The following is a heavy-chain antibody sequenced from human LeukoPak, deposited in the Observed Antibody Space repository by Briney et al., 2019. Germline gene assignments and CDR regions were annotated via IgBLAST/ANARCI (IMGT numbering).Heavy chain of an antibody. D-gene: IGHD5-24*01. CDR1: GGSISSGSYY. CDR2: IYTSGST. CDR3: ARGRDGYNYRDAFDI. J-gene: IGHJ3*02. V-gene: IGHV4-61*02. Sequence: SETLSLTCTVSGGSISSGSYYWSWIRQPAGKGLEWIGRIYTSGSTNYNPSLKSRVTISVDTSKNQFSLKLSSVTAADTAVYYCARGRDGYNYRDAFDIWGQGTMVTVSS.